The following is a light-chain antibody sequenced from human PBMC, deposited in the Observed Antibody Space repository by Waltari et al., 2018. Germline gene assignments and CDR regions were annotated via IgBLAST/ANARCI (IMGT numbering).Light chain of an antibody. CDR3: LQDYTYPYT. J-gene: IGKJ2*01. CDR2: DAS. CDR1: QGIRSD. Sequence: AIQMTQSPSSLSASVGDRVTITCRASQGIRSDLDWYQQKPGKAPKLLIYDASSLQSGVPSSVSGSGSGTDFTLTISSLQPEDFATYYCLQDYTYPYTFGQGTKLEIK. V-gene: IGKV1-6*01.